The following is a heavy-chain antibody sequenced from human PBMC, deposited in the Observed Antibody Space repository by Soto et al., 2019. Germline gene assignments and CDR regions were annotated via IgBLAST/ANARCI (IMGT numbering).Heavy chain of an antibody. V-gene: IGHV4-34*01. CDR3: ARWPDEYSDNHCGHWVDS. CDR2: INHSGST. Sequence: PSEALALTCAVYGGSFSGYYWSWIRQPPGKGLEWIGEINHSGSTNYNPSLETRVTMLIDTSANHFSLTLTSVTPADTASYYCARWPDEYSDNHCGHWVDSWGKESLGT. J-gene: IGHJ5*01. CDR1: GGSFSGYY. D-gene: IGHD5-12*01.